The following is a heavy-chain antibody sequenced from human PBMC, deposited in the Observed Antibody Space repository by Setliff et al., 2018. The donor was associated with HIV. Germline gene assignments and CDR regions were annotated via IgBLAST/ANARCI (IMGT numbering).Heavy chain of an antibody. J-gene: IGHJ3*02. CDR3: ARDSEWGSYIFWTFDI. CDR2: ISAYNGNT. D-gene: IGHD1-26*01. CDR1: GYTFTSYG. V-gene: IGHV1-18*01. Sequence: ASVKVSCKASGYTFTSYGISWVRQAPGQGLEWMGWISAYNGNTNYAQKLQGRVTMTTDTSTGTAYMELRSLRSDDTAVYYCARDSEWGSYIFWTFDIWGQGTMVTVSS.